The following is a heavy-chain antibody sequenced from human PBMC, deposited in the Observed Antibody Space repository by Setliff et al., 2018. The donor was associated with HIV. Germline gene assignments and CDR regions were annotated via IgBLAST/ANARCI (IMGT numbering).Heavy chain of an antibody. Sequence: SETLSLTCTVSGDSISGYYWTWVRQPPGKGLEWIGNMYYGGSTNSNPSLKSRVTMSIDASKNQFSLNLRSVTAADTATYYCARGNYYASGLDYWGQGTLVTVSS. V-gene: IGHV4-59*01. CDR2: MYYGGST. J-gene: IGHJ4*02. CDR1: GDSISGYY. D-gene: IGHD3-10*01. CDR3: ARGNYYASGLDY.